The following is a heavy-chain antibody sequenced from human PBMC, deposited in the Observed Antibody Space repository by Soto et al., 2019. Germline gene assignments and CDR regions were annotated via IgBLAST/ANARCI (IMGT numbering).Heavy chain of an antibody. D-gene: IGHD3-16*02. J-gene: IGHJ4*02. CDR1: GYTFTSYD. Sequence: ASVKVSCKASGYTFTSYDINWVRQATGQGLEWMGWMNPNSGNTGYAQKFQGRVTMTRNTSISTAYMELSSLRSEDTAVYYCARGSILRDYIWGSYRYTGPLYWGQGTLVTVSS. CDR2: MNPNSGNT. CDR3: ARGSILRDYIWGSYRYTGPLY. V-gene: IGHV1-8*01.